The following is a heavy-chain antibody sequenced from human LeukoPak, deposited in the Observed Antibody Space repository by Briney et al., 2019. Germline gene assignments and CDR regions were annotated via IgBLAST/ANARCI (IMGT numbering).Heavy chain of an antibody. CDR1: GFTFSSYA. CDR3: ARGPERTGVGTRYYYDMDV. Sequence: PGGSLRLSCAASGFTFSSYAMHWLRQAPGKGLEWVAVISYDGTNKYYADSVKGRFTISRDNSKNTLYLQMNSLRDEDTAVYYCARGPERTGVGTRYYYDMDVWGQGTTVSFSS. CDR2: ISYDGTNK. D-gene: IGHD2-8*01. J-gene: IGHJ6*02. V-gene: IGHV3-30*04.